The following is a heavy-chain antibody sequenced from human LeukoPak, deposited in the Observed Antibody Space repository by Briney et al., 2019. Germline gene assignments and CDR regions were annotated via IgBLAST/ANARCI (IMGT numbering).Heavy chain of an antibody. J-gene: IGHJ4*02. Sequence: GESLKTSCKGSGYSFTSYRIGWVRQMPGKGLEWMGIIYPGDSDTRYSPSFQGQVTISADKSISTAYLQWSSLKASDTAMYYCARSPNFDWLLSRNEYYFDYWGQGTLVTVSS. CDR2: IYPGDSDT. D-gene: IGHD3-9*01. CDR1: GYSFTSYR. CDR3: ARSPNFDWLLSRNEYYFDY. V-gene: IGHV5-51*01.